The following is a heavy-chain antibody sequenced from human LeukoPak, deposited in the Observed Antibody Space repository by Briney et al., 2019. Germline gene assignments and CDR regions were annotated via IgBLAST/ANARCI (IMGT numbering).Heavy chain of an antibody. V-gene: IGHV3-21*01. CDR3: AREVSEGFDF. CDR1: GFTFRGYS. Sequence: GGSLRLSCTASGFTFRGYSMNWIRQAPGKGLEWVSSFGTRSTSVYHAGSVKGRFAISRDNAKNSLYLQMNSLRTEDTALYYCAREVSEGFDFWGQGTLVTVSS. CDR2: FGTRSTSV. J-gene: IGHJ4*02. D-gene: IGHD3-22*01.